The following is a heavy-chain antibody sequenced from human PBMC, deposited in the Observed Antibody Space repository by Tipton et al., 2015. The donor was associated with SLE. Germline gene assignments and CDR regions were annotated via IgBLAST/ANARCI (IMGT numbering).Heavy chain of an antibody. CDR1: GGSFSGYC. J-gene: IGHJ4*02. Sequence: TLSLTCAVYGGSFSGYCWSWIRQPPGKGLEWIGEINHSGSTNYNPSLKSRVTISVDTSKNQFSLKLSSVTAADTAVYYCASHRGLGAHPGYWGQGTLVTVSS. V-gene: IGHV4-34*01. CDR2: INHSGST. CDR3: ASHRGLGAHPGY. D-gene: IGHD3/OR15-3a*01.